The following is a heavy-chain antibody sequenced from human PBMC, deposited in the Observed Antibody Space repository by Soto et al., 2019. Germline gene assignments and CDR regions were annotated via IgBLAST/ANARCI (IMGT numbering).Heavy chain of an antibody. CDR2: ISGSGGST. CDR1: GFIFNTHA. V-gene: IGHV3-23*01. J-gene: IGHJ4*02. Sequence: GGSLRLSCLASGFIFNTHAMSWVRQAPGKGLEWVSGISGSGGSTYYADSVKGRFTVSRDNAKNSLFLLLNSLRAEDTAVYYCARDKDWAFDYWGQGTLVTVSS. D-gene: IGHD3-9*01. CDR3: ARDKDWAFDY.